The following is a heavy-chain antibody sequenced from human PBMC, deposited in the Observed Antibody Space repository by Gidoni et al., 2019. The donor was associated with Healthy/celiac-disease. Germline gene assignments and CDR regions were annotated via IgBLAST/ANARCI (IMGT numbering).Heavy chain of an antibody. D-gene: IGHD2-21*01. J-gene: IGHJ6*02. V-gene: IGHV1-69*02. CDR3: ASLSFAYGMDV. Sequence: QKFQGRVTITADKSTSTAYMELSSLRSEDTAVYYCASLSFAYGMDVWGQGTTVTVSS.